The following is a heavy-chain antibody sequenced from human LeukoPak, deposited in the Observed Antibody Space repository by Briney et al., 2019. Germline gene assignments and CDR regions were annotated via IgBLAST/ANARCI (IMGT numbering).Heavy chain of an antibody. J-gene: IGHJ4*02. CDR2: ISWNSGSI. Sequence: GRSLRLSCAASGFTFDDYAMHWVRQAPGKGLEWVSGISWNSGSIGYADSVKGRFTISRDNAKNSLYLQMNSLRAEDTAVYYCAREGYSYGYDYWGQGTLVTVSS. CDR3: AREGYSYGYDY. V-gene: IGHV3-9*01. CDR1: GFTFDDYA. D-gene: IGHD5-18*01.